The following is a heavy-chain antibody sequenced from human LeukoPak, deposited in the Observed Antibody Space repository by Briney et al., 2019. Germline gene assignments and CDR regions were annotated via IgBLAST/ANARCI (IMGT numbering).Heavy chain of an antibody. J-gene: IGHJ4*02. Sequence: TGGSLRLSCAASGFTFSSYWMHWVRQAPGKGLVWVSRIDIDGSTTTYADSVRGRFTISRDNAKNTLYLQMNSLRAEDTAVYYCARVGYSYGYEYWGQGTLVTVSS. V-gene: IGHV3-74*01. CDR1: GFTFSSYW. CDR3: ARVGYSYGYEY. D-gene: IGHD5-18*01. CDR2: IDIDGSTT.